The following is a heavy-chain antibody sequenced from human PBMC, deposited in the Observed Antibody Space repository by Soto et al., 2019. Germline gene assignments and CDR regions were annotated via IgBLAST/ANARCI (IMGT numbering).Heavy chain of an antibody. D-gene: IGHD3-16*01. Sequence: QITLKESGPTLVKPTQTLTLTCTVSGFSLNTYGVGVGWIRQPPGKALEWLALIYCDDDKRYSPSLKSRLTRTKDDSKTQVLLTLPTMDPVDTVAYYCVSALGSWGAYYFDYWGQGTLVTVSS. J-gene: IGHJ4*02. V-gene: IGHV2-5*02. CDR1: GFSLNTYGVG. CDR2: IYCDDDK. CDR3: VSALGSWGAYYFDY.